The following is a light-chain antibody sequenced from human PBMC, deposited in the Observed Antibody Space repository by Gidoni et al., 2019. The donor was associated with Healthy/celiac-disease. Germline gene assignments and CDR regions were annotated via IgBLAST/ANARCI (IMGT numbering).Light chain of an antibody. V-gene: IGLV2-23*01. CDR2: ECS. J-gene: IGLJ1*01. Sequence: QSALTQPASVSGSPGQSITISCTGTSSDVGSYNLVSWYHQHPGKAPKLMIYECSKRPSGVSNRFSGSKSGNTASLTISGLQAEDEADYYCCSYAGSNVFGTGTKVTVL. CDR1: SSDVGSYNL. CDR3: CSYAGSNV.